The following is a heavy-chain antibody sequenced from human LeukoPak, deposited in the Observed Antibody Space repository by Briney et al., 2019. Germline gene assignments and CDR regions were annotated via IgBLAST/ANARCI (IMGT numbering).Heavy chain of an antibody. CDR1: GGSFSGYY. V-gene: IGHV4-34*01. J-gene: IGHJ3*02. CDR3: ARANLYCSSTSCYAFDI. CDR2: INHSGST. D-gene: IGHD2-2*01. Sequence: PSETLSLTCAVYGGSFSGYYWSWIRQPPGKGLEWIGEINHSGSTNYNPSLKSRVTISVDTSKNQFSLKLSSVTAADTAVYYCARANLYCSSTSCYAFDIWGQGTMVTVSS.